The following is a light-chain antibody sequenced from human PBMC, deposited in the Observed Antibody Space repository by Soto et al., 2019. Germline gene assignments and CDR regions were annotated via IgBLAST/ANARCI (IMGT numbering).Light chain of an antibody. V-gene: IGKV1-39*01. J-gene: IGKJ1*01. Sequence: DIQMSQYPSSRAACVGDRVTITGRASQSISSYLNWYQQKPGKAPKLLIYAAFNLQSGVPSRFSGSGSGTDFTLTISSLQPEDFATYYCQQSYSTPQTFGQGTKVDI. CDR2: AAF. CDR1: QSISSY. CDR3: QQSYSTPQT.